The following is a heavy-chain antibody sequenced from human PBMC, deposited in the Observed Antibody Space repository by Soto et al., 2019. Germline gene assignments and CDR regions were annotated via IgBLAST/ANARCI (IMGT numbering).Heavy chain of an antibody. CDR3: VAYTLQAAYY. Sequence: SETLSLTCTVSGDSISDYYWNWVRQPPGEGLEWIGTIYYTGITYYNPSLKSRITISVHTSENQFSLKLNSVTAADTAIYYCVAYTLQAAYYWGQGTLVTVSS. V-gene: IGHV4-59*04. D-gene: IGHD6-13*01. CDR2: IYYTGIT. J-gene: IGHJ4*02. CDR1: GDSISDYY.